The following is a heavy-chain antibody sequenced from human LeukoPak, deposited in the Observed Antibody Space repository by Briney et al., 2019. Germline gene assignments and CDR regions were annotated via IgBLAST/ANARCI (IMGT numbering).Heavy chain of an antibody. Sequence: SETLSLTCAVYGGSFSGYYWSWIRQPPGKGLEWIGEINHSGSTNYNPSLKSRVTISVDTSKNQFSLKLSSVTAADTAVYYCARGRNGSYYVGNWFDPWGQGTLVTVSS. CDR1: GGSFSGYY. V-gene: IGHV4-34*01. CDR3: ARGRNGSYYVGNWFDP. D-gene: IGHD1-26*01. CDR2: INHSGST. J-gene: IGHJ5*02.